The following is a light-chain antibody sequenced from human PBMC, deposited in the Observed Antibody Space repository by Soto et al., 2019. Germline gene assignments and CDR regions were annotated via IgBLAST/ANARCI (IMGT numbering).Light chain of an antibody. Sequence: EIVLTQSPGTLSLSSGERATLSCRASQSVSSSNLAWYQQKPGQPPRLFIYGAFNRAAGIPARFSGSGSGTDFTLTISSLEPEDSAVYYCQQRNIWPPVTFGQGTRLEIK. J-gene: IGKJ5*01. CDR1: QSVSSSN. CDR2: GAF. CDR3: QQRNIWPPVT. V-gene: IGKV3D-20*02.